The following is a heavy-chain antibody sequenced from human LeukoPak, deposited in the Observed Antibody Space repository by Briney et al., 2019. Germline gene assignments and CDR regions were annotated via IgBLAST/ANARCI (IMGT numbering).Heavy chain of an antibody. CDR3: ALRGGYCSSTSCYTLGAFDI. CDR1: GFTFSDYY. V-gene: IGHV3-11*01. J-gene: IGHJ3*02. D-gene: IGHD2-2*02. CDR2: ISSSGSTI. Sequence: GGSLRLSCAASGFTFSDYYISWIRQARGKGLEWVSYISSSGSTIYYADSEKGLFTISRDNAKNSLYLQMNRLRAEDTAVYYCALRGGYCSSTSCYTLGAFDIWGQGTMVTVSS.